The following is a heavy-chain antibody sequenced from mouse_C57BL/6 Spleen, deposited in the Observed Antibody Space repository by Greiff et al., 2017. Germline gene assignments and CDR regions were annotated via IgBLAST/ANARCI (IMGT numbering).Heavy chain of an antibody. J-gene: IGHJ2*01. CDR3: ARNDYFDY. CDR2: ISSGSSTY. V-gene: IGHV5-17*01. Sequence: EVQVVESGGGLVKPGGSLKLSCAASGFTFSDYGMHWVRQAPEKGLEWVAYISSGSSTYYYADTVKGRLTISRANAKNTLFLQMTSLRSEDTAMYYCARNDYFDYWGQGTTLTVSS. D-gene: IGHD2-3*01. CDR1: GFTFSDYG.